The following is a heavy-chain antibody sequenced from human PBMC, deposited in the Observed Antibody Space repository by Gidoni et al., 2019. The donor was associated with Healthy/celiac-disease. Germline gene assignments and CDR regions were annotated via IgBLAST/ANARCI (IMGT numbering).Heavy chain of an antibody. D-gene: IGHD6-19*01. V-gene: IGHV3-33*01. Sequence: QVQLVESGGGVVQPGRSLRLSCAASGFPFSSYGMHWVRQAPDKGLEWVAVIWYDGSNKDYADSVKGRFTISRDNSKNTLYLQMNSLRAEDTAVYYCARDRSSGWSTFDYWGQGTLVTVSS. J-gene: IGHJ4*02. CDR1: GFPFSSYG. CDR2: IWYDGSNK. CDR3: ARDRSSGWSTFDY.